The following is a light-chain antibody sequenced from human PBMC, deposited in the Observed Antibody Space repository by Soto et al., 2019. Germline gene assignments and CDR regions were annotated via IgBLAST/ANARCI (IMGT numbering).Light chain of an antibody. CDR2: GAS. J-gene: IGKJ1*01. V-gene: IGKV3-20*01. CDR1: QSVTSSY. CDR3: QQYGSSPPWT. Sequence: EIVLTQSPGTLSLSPGERATLSCRARQSVTSSYLAWYRQKPGQAPRLLIYGASSRATGIPDRFSGSGSGTDFTLTISRLEPEDFAVYYCQQYGSSPPWTFGQGTKVDIK.